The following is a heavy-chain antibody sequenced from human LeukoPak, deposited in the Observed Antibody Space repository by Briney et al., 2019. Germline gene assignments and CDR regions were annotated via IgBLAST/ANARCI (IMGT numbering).Heavy chain of an antibody. D-gene: IGHD2-2*01. V-gene: IGHV3-23*01. J-gene: IGHJ4*02. CDR1: GFTFSSYA. Sequence: ASLRLSCAASGFTFSSYAMSWVRQAPGKGLEWVSAISGSGGSTYYADSVKGRFTISRDNSKNTLYLQMNSLRAEDTAVYYCANLYCSSTSCLYWGQGTLVTVSS. CDR3: ANLYCSSTSCLY. CDR2: ISGSGGST.